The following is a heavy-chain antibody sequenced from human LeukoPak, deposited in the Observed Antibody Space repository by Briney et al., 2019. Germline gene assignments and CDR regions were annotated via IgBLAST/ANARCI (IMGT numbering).Heavy chain of an antibody. V-gene: IGHV4-59*08. J-gene: IGHJ5*02. CDR2: IDYSGST. Sequence: KPSETLSLTCTVSGGSISSYYWSWIRQPPGKGLEWIGYIDYSGSTNYNPSLKSRVTISVDTSKNQFSLKLSSVTAADTAVYYCARVDGPWGQGTLVTVSS. CDR3: ARVDGP. CDR1: GGSISSYY. D-gene: IGHD3/OR15-3a*01.